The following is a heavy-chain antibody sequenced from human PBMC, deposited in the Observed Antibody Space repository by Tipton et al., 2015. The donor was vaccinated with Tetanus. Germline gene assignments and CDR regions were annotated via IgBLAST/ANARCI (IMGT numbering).Heavy chain of an antibody. D-gene: IGHD1-14*01. CDR3: AKEALGVLNL. J-gene: IGHJ6*04. V-gene: IGHV3-23*01. CDR2: ISGSRLTP. Sequence: SLRLSCSVSGFTFSGYSMNWLRQAPGNGLEWVAAISGSRLTPYYADSVKGRFTISRDNSKNTLPLQLNSLRADDTAIYYCAKEALGVLNLWGKGTTVIVSS. CDR1: GFTFSGYS.